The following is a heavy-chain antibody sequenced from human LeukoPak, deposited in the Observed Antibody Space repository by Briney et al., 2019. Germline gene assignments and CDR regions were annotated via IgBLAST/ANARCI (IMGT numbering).Heavy chain of an antibody. J-gene: IGHJ4*02. D-gene: IGHD2-8*02. V-gene: IGHV3-21*01. CDR3: AREGKYCTGVLCYDEH. CDR2: ISSTSSSI. CDR1: GITLNGYP. Sequence: GRSLRLSCAASGITLNGYPMTWVRRAPGKGLEWVSSISSTSSSIYYADSVKGRFTISRDNAKNSLYLQMNSLRVEDTAVYYCAREGKYCTGVLCYDEHWGQGALVTVSS.